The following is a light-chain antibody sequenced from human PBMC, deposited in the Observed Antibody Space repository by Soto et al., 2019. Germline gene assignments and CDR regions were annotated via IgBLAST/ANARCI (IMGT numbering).Light chain of an antibody. Sequence: SYELTQPPSVSVAPGKTASVACGGSNIGSKSVRWYQKKSGQAPVWVMYYDSDRPSGIPERFSGSNSGNTATLTISRVEAGDEADYYCQVWDISSGHVVFGGGTKLTVL. CDR1: NIGSKS. J-gene: IGLJ3*02. CDR2: YDS. CDR3: QVWDISSGHVV. V-gene: IGLV3-21*01.